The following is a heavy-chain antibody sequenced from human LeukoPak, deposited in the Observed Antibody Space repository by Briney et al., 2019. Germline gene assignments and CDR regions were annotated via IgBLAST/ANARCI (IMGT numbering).Heavy chain of an antibody. D-gene: IGHD2-2*01. CDR2: ISGSGGSP. Sequence: GGSLRLSCAASGFTFGNYAMTWVRQAPGEGLEWVSSISGSGGSPIYADSVKGRFTISRDNSKSTLYLQMNSLRAEDTAIYYCARYCTSTSCAFEYWGQGTLVTVSS. V-gene: IGHV3-23*01. CDR3: ARYCTSTSCAFEY. CDR1: GFTFGNYA. J-gene: IGHJ4*02.